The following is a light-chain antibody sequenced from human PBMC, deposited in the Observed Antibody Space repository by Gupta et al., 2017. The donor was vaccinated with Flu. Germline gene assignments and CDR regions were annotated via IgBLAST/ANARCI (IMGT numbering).Light chain of an antibody. J-gene: IGLJ3*02. CDR2: EEG. CDR3: QPSEGIRGQPV. Sequence: SYALTHPPSVSVAPGQTARIACGGNNIGSKSVHWYQQKPGQAPVVFVYEEGDRPSGIPERFSGSRSGKTDTLTISGVEDGDEADYDCQPSEGIRGQPVFGGGTKLTV. CDR1: NIGSKS. V-gene: IGLV3-21*02.